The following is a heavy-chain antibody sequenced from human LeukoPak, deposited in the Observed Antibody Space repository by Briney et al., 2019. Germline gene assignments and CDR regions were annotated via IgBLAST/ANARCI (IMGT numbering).Heavy chain of an antibody. CDR3: ARGGGGYYDSSGYYFDY. Sequence: SETLSLTCPVSGGSTSSYYWSWIRQPPGKGLEWLGYIYYSGSTNYNPSLKSRVTISVDTSKNQSSLKLSSVTAADTAVYYCARGGGGYYDSSGYYFDYWRRGTLVTVSS. D-gene: IGHD3-22*01. CDR2: IYYSGST. V-gene: IGHV4-59*01. J-gene: IGHJ4*02. CDR1: GGSTSSYY.